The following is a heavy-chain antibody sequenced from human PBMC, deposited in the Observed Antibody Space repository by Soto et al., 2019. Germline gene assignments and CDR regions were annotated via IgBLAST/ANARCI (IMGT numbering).Heavy chain of an antibody. V-gene: IGHV3-7*05. CDR2: KNQDGGEK. CDR1: EFTF. CDR3: AGGSGWTSDT. J-gene: IGHJ5*02. D-gene: IGHD6-19*01. Sequence: PGGSLRLSCAVSEFTFMTWVRQAPGKGLEWVANKNQDGGEKHYLESVRGQFTISRDNAKKSLYLEMNCLRAEDTAVYYCAGGSGWTSDTWGQGTLVTVSS.